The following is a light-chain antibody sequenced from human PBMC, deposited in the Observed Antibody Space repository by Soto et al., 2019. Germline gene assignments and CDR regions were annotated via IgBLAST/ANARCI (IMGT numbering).Light chain of an antibody. Sequence: ALTQPASVSGSPGQSITISCTGTISDIGSYNYVSWYQQYPGKAPKLMVYDVSNRPSGVSNRFSGSKSGNTASLTISGLQAEDEADYYCSSFTTSSTLFGGGTKLTVL. V-gene: IGLV2-14*01. J-gene: IGLJ2*01. CDR1: ISDIGSYNY. CDR2: DVS. CDR3: SSFTTSSTL.